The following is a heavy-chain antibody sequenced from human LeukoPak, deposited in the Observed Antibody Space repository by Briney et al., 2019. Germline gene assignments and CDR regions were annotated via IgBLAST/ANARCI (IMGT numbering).Heavy chain of an antibody. CDR1: GYTFTNYG. CDR3: ARDPCANGVCYFDF. Sequence: ASVKVSCTASGYTFTNYGISWVRQAPGQGLEWMGWINAYNGNTNYAQKLQGRVTMTTDTSTSTAYMELRSLRADDTAVYYCARDPCANGVCYFDFWGQGTLVTVSS. J-gene: IGHJ4*02. V-gene: IGHV1-18*01. CDR2: INAYNGNT. D-gene: IGHD2-8*01.